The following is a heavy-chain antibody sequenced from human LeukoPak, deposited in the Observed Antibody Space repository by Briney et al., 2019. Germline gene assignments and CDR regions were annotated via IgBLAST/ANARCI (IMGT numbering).Heavy chain of an antibody. CDR2: IKQDGSEK. Sequence: GGSLRLSCAASGFTFSSYWMSWVRQAPGKGLGWVANIKQDGSEKYSVDSVKGRFTISRDNAKNSLYLQMNSLRAEDAAVYYCSRDGDSSSWGYYYYYMDVWGKGTTVTVSS. D-gene: IGHD6-6*01. V-gene: IGHV3-7*01. J-gene: IGHJ6*03. CDR1: GFTFSSYW. CDR3: SRDGDSSSWGYYYYYMDV.